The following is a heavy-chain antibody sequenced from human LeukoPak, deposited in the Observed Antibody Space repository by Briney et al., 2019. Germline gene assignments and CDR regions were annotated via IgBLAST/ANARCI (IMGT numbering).Heavy chain of an antibody. J-gene: IGHJ4*02. V-gene: IGHV4-34*01. D-gene: IGHD4-11*01. CDR2: INHSGST. CDR3: ASTPLYSNYFDY. CDR1: GGSFSGYY. Sequence: SETLSLTCAAYGGSFSGYYWSWVRQAPGKGLEWVGEINHSGSTNYNPSLKSRVTISVDTSKNQFSLKLSSVTAADTAVYYCASTPLYSNYFDYWGQGTLVTVSS.